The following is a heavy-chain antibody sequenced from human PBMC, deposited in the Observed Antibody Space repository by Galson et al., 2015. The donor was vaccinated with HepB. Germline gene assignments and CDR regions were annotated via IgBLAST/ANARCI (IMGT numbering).Heavy chain of an antibody. V-gene: IGHV4-34*01. D-gene: IGHD3-22*01. CDR3: ARRYYDSSGYYYDYYYYGMDV. CDR1: GGSFSGYY. CDR2: INHSGST. Sequence: SETLSLTCAVYGGSFSGYYWSWIRQPPGKGLEWIGEINHSGSTNYNPSLKSRVTISVDTSKNQFSLKLSSVTAADTAVYYCARRYYDSSGYYYDYYYYGMDVWGQGTTVTVSS. J-gene: IGHJ6*02.